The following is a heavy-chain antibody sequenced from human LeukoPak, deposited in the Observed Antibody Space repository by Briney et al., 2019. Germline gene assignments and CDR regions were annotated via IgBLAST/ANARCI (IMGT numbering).Heavy chain of an antibody. D-gene: IGHD6-19*01. J-gene: IGHJ6*04. CDR1: GGSVSSGSYY. Sequence: PSETLSLTCTVSGGSVSSGSYYWSWIRQPPGKGLEWIGYIYYSGSTNYNPSLESRVTISVDTSKNQFSLKLSSVTAADTAVYYCARVQYSSGWGYYGMDVWGKGTTVTVSS. CDR3: ARVQYSSGWGYYGMDV. V-gene: IGHV4-61*01. CDR2: IYYSGST.